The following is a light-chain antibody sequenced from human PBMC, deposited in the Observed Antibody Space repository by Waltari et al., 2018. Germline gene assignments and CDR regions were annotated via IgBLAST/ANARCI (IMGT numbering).Light chain of an antibody. J-gene: IGKJ2*01. CDR2: KAS. CDR3: QQYVSPPYS. V-gene: IGKV1-5*03. CDR1: QSVSNS. Sequence: DIQMTQSPSALSASVGDRVTITCRASQSVSNSLAWYQQKSGGAPKLLIYKASGLESGVPSTFSGSGSGTQFTLTISSLQPDDFATYYCQQYVSPPYSFGQGTKLDLK.